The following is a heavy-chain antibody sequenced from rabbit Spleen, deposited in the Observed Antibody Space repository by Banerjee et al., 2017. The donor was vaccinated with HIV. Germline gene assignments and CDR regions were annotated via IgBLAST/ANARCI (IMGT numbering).Heavy chain of an antibody. CDR2: IYSINGGA. CDR1: GFDFSSAYE. CDR3: AKGAHISGDGYKL. D-gene: IGHD2-1*01. J-gene: IGHJ4*01. V-gene: IGHV1S45*01. Sequence: QEQLVESGGGLVQPEGSLTLTCTASGFDFSSAYEICWVRQAPGKGLEWIACIYSINGGAWYASWARGRFTMSKTSSTTVTLKLNSLTAADTATYLCAKGAHISGDGYKLWGPGTLVTVS.